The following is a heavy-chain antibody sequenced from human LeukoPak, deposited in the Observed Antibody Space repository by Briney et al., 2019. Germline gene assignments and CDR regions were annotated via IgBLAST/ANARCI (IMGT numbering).Heavy chain of an antibody. CDR3: ARERFTGSSWQLYYFDY. V-gene: IGHV1-46*01. CDR1: GYTFTSYY. CDR2: INPSGGST. Sequence: GASVKVSCKASGYTFTSYYMHWVRQAPGQGLEWMGIINPSGGSTSYAQKFQDRVTMTRDTSTSTVYMELSSLRSEDTVVYYCARERFTGSSWQLYYFDYWGQGTLVTVSS. D-gene: IGHD6-13*01. J-gene: IGHJ4*02.